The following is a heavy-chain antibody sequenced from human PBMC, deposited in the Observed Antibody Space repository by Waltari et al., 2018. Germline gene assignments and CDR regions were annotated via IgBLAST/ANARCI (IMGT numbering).Heavy chain of an antibody. Sequence: QVQLQESGPGLVKPSETLSLTCTVSGGSISSYYWSWIRQPAGKGLEWIGRIYTSGSTNYNPSLKSRGTMSVDTSKNQFSLKLSSVTAADTAVYYCARWGVGSYDFWSGYLDAFDIWGQGTMVTVSS. J-gene: IGHJ3*02. CDR1: GGSISSYY. CDR3: ARWGVGSYDFWSGYLDAFDI. CDR2: IYTSGST. D-gene: IGHD3-3*01. V-gene: IGHV4-4*07.